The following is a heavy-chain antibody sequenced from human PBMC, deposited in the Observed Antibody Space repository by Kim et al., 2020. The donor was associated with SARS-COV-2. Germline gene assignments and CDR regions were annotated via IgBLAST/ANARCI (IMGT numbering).Heavy chain of an antibody. V-gene: IGHV3-30*01. J-gene: IGHJ4*02. D-gene: IGHD2-15*01. CDR3: ASRYCSGVGCYHTSFDY. Sequence: GKGRFTISRDKSKNTLYLQMNSLRAEDTAVYYWASRYCSGVGCYHTSFDYWGQGILVTVSS.